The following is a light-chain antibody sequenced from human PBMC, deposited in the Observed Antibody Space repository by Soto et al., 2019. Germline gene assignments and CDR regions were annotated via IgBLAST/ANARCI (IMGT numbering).Light chain of an antibody. CDR1: SSDVGGYKF. V-gene: IGLV2-14*01. J-gene: IGLJ1*01. Sequence: QSALTQPASVSGSPGQSITISCTGTSSDVGGYKFVSWYQQPPGKAPKLIIYDVSNRPSGVSNRFSGSKSGNTASLSISGSPSYDEATYSSCPYTNIRTSFVFRPGTKLTVL. CDR3: CPYTNIRTSFV. CDR2: DVS.